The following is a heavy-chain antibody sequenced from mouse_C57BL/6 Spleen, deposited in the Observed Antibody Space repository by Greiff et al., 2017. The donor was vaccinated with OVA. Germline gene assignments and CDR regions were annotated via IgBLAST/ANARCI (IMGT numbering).Heavy chain of an antibody. Sequence: EVQLQQSGPGLVKPSQSLSLTCSVTGYSITSGYYWNWIRQFPGNKLEWMGYISYDGSNNYNPSLKNRISITRETSKNQFFLKLNSVTTEDTATYYCARRGYYDYEENYYYAMDYWGQGTSVTVSS. CDR3: ARRGYYDYEENYYYAMDY. D-gene: IGHD2-4*01. CDR2: ISYDGSN. V-gene: IGHV3-6*01. CDR1: GYSITSGYY. J-gene: IGHJ4*01.